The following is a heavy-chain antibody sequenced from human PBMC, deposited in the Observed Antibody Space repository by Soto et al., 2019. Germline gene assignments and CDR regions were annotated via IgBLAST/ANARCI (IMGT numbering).Heavy chain of an antibody. CDR3: AAELGNTGYDGHDY. D-gene: IGHD5-12*01. J-gene: IGHJ4*02. CDR1: GLTFSRYA. Sequence: QVQLVESGGGVVQPGRSLRLSCAASGLTFSRYAMHWVRQAPGKGLEWVAVIIYDGSNKHYADSVQGRFTISRDNSKNPLYLQMNSLMAEDTAVYYCAAELGNTGYDGHDYWGQGTRVTVSS. V-gene: IGHV3-30*04. CDR2: IIYDGSNK.